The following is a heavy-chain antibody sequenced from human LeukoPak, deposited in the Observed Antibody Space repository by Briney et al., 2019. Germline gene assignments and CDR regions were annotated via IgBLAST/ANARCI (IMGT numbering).Heavy chain of an antibody. CDR3: ARTVTTVTTLDY. V-gene: IGHV3-33*01. D-gene: IGHD4-11*01. CDR2: IWYDGSNK. Sequence: GGSLRLSCAASGFTFSSYAMHWVRQAPGKGLEWVAVIWYDGSNKYYADSVKGRFTISRDNSKNTLYLQMNSLRAEDTAVYYCARTVTTVTTLDYWGQGTLVTVSS. J-gene: IGHJ4*02. CDR1: GFTFSSYA.